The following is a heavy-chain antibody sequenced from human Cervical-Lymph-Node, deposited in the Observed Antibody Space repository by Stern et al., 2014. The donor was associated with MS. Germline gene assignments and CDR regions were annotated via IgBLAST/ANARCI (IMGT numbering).Heavy chain of an antibody. CDR3: ARHCAKREQCAFDY. J-gene: IGHJ4*02. V-gene: IGHV5-51*01. CDR1: GYSFTNYW. CDR2: IYPGDSDT. Sequence: EVQLVESGAEVKKPGESLKISCKGSGYSFTNYWIGWGRQMPGKGPEWMGIIYPGDSDTRYSPSFQGQVTISADKSIRTASLQWSSLKASDTAMYYCARHCAKREQCAFDYWGQGTLVTVSS. D-gene: IGHD6-19*01.